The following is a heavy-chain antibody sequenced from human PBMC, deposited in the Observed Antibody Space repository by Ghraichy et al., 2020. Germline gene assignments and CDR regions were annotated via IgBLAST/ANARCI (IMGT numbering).Heavy chain of an antibody. Sequence: SETLSLTCTVSGGSISSSSYYWGWIRQPPGKGLEWIGSIYYSGSTYYNPSLKSRVTISVDTSKNQFSLKLSSVTAADTAVYYCARGIRVSGYQLYYFDYWGQGTLVTVSS. D-gene: IGHD2-2*01. CDR2: IYYSGST. CDR1: GGSISSSSYY. J-gene: IGHJ4*02. V-gene: IGHV4-39*01. CDR3: ARGIRVSGYQLYYFDY.